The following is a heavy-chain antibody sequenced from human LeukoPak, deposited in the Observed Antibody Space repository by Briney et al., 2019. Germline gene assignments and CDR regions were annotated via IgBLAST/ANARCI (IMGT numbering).Heavy chain of an antibody. D-gene: IGHD6-13*01. J-gene: IGHJ5*02. Sequence: GSLRLSFAASGFAFGSYWMSWVRQAPGKGLEWVANIKVDGSEKYYVDSVKGRFTISRDNAKNSLYLQMNSLRAEDTAVYYCARGYISPNWFDPWGQGTLVTVSS. CDR1: GFAFGSYW. CDR3: ARGYISPNWFDP. V-gene: IGHV3-7*05. CDR2: IKVDGSEK.